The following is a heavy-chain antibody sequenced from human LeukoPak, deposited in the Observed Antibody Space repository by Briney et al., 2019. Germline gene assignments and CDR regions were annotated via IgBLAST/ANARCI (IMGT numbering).Heavy chain of an antibody. CDR3: ARDPAYYDILTGPKAFDI. V-gene: IGHV3-48*03. Sequence: AGGSLRLSCAASGFTFSSYEMNWVRQAPGKGLEWVSYISSSGSTIYYADSVKGRFTISRDNAKNSLYLQMNSPRAEDTAVYYCARDPAYYDILTGPKAFDIWGQGTMVTVSS. D-gene: IGHD3-9*01. CDR2: ISSSGSTI. CDR1: GFTFSSYE. J-gene: IGHJ3*02.